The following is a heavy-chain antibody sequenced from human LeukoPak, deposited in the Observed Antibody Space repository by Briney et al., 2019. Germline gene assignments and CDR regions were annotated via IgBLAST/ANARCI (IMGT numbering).Heavy chain of an antibody. CDR3: TSISLGANGDY. V-gene: IGHV3-7*03. J-gene: IGHJ4*02. CDR2: IRPDASDT. CDR1: GFTFRNNW. Sequence: PGGSLRLSCAASGFTFRNNWMNWIRQAPGKGLEWVANIRPDASDTGYVDSVKGRFTISRDNAKNSVYLQMNSLRVDDTAVYYCTSISLGANGDYWGQGTRVTVSS. D-gene: IGHD1-26*01.